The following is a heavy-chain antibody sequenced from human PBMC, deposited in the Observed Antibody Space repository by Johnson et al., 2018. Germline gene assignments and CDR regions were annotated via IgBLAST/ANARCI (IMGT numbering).Heavy chain of an antibody. V-gene: IGHV3-15*01. Sequence: VQLVESGGGLVKPGESLRLSCAASGFTFSTAWMSWVRQAPGKGMKWVGRIKSKADGGTTDYAAPVKGRFTISRDYSKTTRYLQMNSLKTEDTAVYYGTTAGTFCSGSCCSVAVWGQGTTVTVSS. J-gene: IGHJ6*02. CDR2: IKSKADGGTT. CDR3: TTAGTFCSGSCCSVAV. CDR1: GFTFSTAW. D-gene: IGHD3-3*01.